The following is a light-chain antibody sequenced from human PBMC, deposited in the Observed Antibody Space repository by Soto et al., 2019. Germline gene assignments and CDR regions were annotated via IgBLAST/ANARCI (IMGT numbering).Light chain of an antibody. J-gene: IGLJ2*01. Sequence: SYELTQPPSVSVAPGETATITCGGINIGSKSVHWYQQRPGQAPVLVIFYDSDRPSAIPERFSGSNSGNTATLTISWVEAGDEADDYCQVWDNTSDHVEFGGGTKLTVL. V-gene: IGLV3-21*04. CDR1: NIGSKS. CDR2: YDS. CDR3: QVWDNTSDHVE.